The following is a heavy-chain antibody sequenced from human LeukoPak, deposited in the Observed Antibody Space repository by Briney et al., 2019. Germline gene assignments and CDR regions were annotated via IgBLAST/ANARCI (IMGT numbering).Heavy chain of an antibody. Sequence: RSGGSLRLSCAASGFTFSTYWMHWVRQAPGKGLEWVAVISYDGSNKYYADSVKGRFTISRDNSKNTLYLQMNSLRAEDTAVYYCANGLEPRYYYYGMDVWGQGTTVTVSS. V-gene: IGHV3-30*18. CDR2: ISYDGSNK. J-gene: IGHJ6*02. CDR3: ANGLEPRYYYYGMDV. CDR1: GFTFSTYW. D-gene: IGHD1-14*01.